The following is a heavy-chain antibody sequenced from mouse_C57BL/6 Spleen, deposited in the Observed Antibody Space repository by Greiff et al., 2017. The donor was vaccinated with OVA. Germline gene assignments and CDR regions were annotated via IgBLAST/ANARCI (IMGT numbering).Heavy chain of an antibody. D-gene: IGHD2-5*01. J-gene: IGHJ2*01. V-gene: IGHV1-22*01. CDR1: GYTFTDYN. Sequence: VQLQQQSGPELVKPGASVKMSCKASGYTFTDYNMHWVKQSHGKSLEWIGYINPNNGGTSYNQKFKGKATLTVNKSSSTAYMELRSLTSEDSAVYYCARPRSNYVRYFDYWGQGTTLTVSS. CDR2: INPNNGGT. CDR3: ARPRSNYVRYFDY.